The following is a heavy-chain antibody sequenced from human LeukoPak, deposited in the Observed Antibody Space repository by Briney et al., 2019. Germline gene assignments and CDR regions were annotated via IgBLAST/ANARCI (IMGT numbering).Heavy chain of an antibody. D-gene: IGHD4-17*01. CDR2: IYTSGST. Sequence: SETLSLTCTVSGGSISSYYWSWIRQPAGKGLEWIGRIYTSGSTNYNPSLKSRVTMSVDTSKNQFSLKLSSVTAADTAVYYCARDDYGDYPGYYYYYYGMDVWGQGTTVTVSS. V-gene: IGHV4-4*07. J-gene: IGHJ6*02. CDR1: GGSISSYY. CDR3: ARDDYGDYPGYYYYYYGMDV.